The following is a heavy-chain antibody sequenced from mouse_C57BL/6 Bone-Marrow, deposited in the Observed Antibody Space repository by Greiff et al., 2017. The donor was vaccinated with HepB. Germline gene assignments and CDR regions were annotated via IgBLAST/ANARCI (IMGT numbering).Heavy chain of an antibody. CDR1: GFTFTDYY. D-gene: IGHD2-1*01. V-gene: IGHV7-3*01. J-gene: IGHJ4*01. CDR3: ARSPYGNPYAMDY. Sequence: EVKVVESGGGLVQPGGSLSLSCAASGFTFTDYYMSWVRQPPGKALELLGFIRNKANGYTTEYSASVKGRFTISRDNSQSILYLQMNALRAEDSATYYCARSPYGNPYAMDYWGQGTSVTVSS. CDR2: IRNKANGYTT.